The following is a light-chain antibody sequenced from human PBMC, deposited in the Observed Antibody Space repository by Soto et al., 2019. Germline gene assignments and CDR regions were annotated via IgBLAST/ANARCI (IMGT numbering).Light chain of an antibody. Sequence: DIQMTQSPSSLSASVGDRVTITCRASQSISGHLNWYQHKPGKAPELLIYATSTLHIGVPSRFSGSGSGTDFSLTISSLQPEDFATYYCQQSYSTPYTFGQGTKLEIK. CDR1: QSISGH. J-gene: IGKJ2*01. CDR2: ATS. CDR3: QQSYSTPYT. V-gene: IGKV1-39*01.